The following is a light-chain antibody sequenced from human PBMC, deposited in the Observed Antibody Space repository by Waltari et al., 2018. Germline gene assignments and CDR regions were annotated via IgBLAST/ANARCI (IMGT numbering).Light chain of an antibody. J-gene: IGLJ2*01. CDR3: QTWDTGIQL. Sequence: QLVLTQSPSASASLGASIKLPCTLSSSHTSYAIAWHQLPPQTAPRYLMKVNFDGTYTKGDGIPDRFSGSSSGTERYLTISSLQSEDEADYFCQTWDTGIQLFGGGTKLTVL. CDR1: SSHTSYA. V-gene: IGLV4-69*01. CDR2: VNFDGTY.